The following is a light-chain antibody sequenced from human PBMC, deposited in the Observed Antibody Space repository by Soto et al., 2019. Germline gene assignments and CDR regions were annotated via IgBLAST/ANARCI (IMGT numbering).Light chain of an antibody. CDR3: QQYKNWPPIT. CDR2: GAS. J-gene: IGKJ5*01. V-gene: IGKV3-15*01. Sequence: EILLTQSPGTLSLSRGERSTLSCRASQSVISSYLAWYQQKPGQAPRLLIYGASTRATGIPARFSGSGFGTEFTLTISSLRSEDFAVYYCQQYKNWPPITFGQGTRLEI. CDR1: QSVISSY.